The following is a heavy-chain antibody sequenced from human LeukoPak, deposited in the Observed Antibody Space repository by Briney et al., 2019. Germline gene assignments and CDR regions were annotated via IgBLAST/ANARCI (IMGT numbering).Heavy chain of an antibody. J-gene: IGHJ5*02. V-gene: IGHV1-69*13. CDR3: ARPSYFGPVSLDP. D-gene: IGHD3/OR15-3a*01. CDR1: GGTFSSYA. CDR2: IIPIFGTA. Sequence: VASVKVSCKASGGTFSSYAISWVRQAPGQGLEWMGGIIPIFGTANYAQKFQGRVTITADESTSTAYMELRSLSSDDTAVYYCARPSYFGPVSLDPWGQGTLVTVSS.